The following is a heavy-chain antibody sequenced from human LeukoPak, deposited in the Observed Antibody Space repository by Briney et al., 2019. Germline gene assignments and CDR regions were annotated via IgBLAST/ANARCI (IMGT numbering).Heavy chain of an antibody. CDR3: AKDRIPDGRYSIDY. J-gene: IGHJ4*02. Sequence: GGSLRLSCTVSGFTFSTYAMNWVRQAPGKGLEWVAVIVGNGGGIHYADSVEGRFTISRDNYKNTVYLQMNSLRAEDAAVYYCAKDRIPDGRYSIDYWGQGTLVTVSS. CDR1: GFTFSTYA. CDR2: IVGNGGGI. D-gene: IGHD3-16*02. V-gene: IGHV3-23*01.